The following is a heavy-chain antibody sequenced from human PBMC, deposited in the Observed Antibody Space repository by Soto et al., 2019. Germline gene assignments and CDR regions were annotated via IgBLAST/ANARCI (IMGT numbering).Heavy chain of an antibody. Sequence: EVQLVESGGDLVQSGGSLRLSCAASGFTFSSFWMHWVRQAPGEGLVWVSRINGDGSGTNYADFVEGRFTISRDNAKNTLYLQMSSLRAEDTAVYYCTRGHYYGMDVWGQGTTVTVSS. CDR1: GFTFSSFW. V-gene: IGHV3-74*01. J-gene: IGHJ6*02. CDR3: TRGHYYGMDV. CDR2: INGDGSGT.